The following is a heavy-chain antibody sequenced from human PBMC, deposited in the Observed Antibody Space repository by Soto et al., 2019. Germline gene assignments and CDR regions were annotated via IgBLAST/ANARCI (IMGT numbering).Heavy chain of an antibody. D-gene: IGHD6-13*01. J-gene: IGHJ4*02. CDR1: GGTFSSYT. CDR3: ARDSYSSSWYYFDY. CDR2: IIPILGIA. Sequence: QVQLVQSGAEVKKPGSSVKVSCKASGGTFSSYTISWVRQAPGQGLEWMGRIIPILGIANYAQKFQGRVTLTAEKSTSTAYMELSSLRSEDTAVYYCARDSYSSSWYYFDYWGQGTLVTVSS. V-gene: IGHV1-69*08.